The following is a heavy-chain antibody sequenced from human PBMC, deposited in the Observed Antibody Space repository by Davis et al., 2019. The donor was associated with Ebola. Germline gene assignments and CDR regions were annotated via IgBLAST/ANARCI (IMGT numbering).Heavy chain of an antibody. D-gene: IGHD3-10*01. Sequence: GGSLRLPCAASGFTFDDYAMHWVRQAPGKGLEWVSYISSSGSTIYYADSVKGRFTISRDNAKNSLYLQMNSLRAEDTAVYYCARVLLWFGELGAAEYFQHWGQGTLVTVSS. CDR2: ISSSGSTI. J-gene: IGHJ1*01. CDR1: GFTFDDYA. V-gene: IGHV3-48*03. CDR3: ARVLLWFGELGAAEYFQH.